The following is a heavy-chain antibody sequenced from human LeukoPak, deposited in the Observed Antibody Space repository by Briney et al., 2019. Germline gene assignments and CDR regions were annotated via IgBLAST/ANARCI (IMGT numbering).Heavy chain of an antibody. CDR2: INHSGST. CDR1: GGSISSSSYY. CDR3: ARWGRRGRFDY. Sequence: PSETLSLTCTVSGGSISSSSYYWSWIRQPPGKGLEWIGEINHSGSTNYNPSLKSRVTISVDTSKNQFSLKLSSVTAADTAVYYCARWGRRGRFDYWGQGTLVTVSS. V-gene: IGHV4-39*07. J-gene: IGHJ4*02. D-gene: IGHD1-26*01.